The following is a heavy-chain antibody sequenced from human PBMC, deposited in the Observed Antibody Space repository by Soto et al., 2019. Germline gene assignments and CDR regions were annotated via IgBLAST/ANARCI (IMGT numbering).Heavy chain of an antibody. Sequence: SETLSLTCTVSGGSISSGGYYWSWIRQHPGKGLEWIGYIYYSGSTYYNPSLKSRVTISVDTSKNQFSLKLSSVTAADTAVYYCARKNGYSSSRNFDYWGQGTLVTVSS. V-gene: IGHV4-31*03. J-gene: IGHJ4*02. CDR2: IYYSGST. CDR3: ARKNGYSSSRNFDY. CDR1: GGSISSGGYY. D-gene: IGHD6-13*01.